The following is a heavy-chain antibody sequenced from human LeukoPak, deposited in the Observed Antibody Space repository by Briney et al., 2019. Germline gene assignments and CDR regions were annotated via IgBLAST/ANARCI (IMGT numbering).Heavy chain of an antibody. CDR1: GGSISSYY. CDR3: ARSSSWWDAFDI. D-gene: IGHD6-13*01. J-gene: IGHJ3*02. CDR2: IYYSGST. V-gene: IGHV4-59*08. Sequence: SETLSLTCTVSGGSISSYYWSWIRQPPGKGLEWIGYIYYSGSTNYNPSLKSRVTISVDTSKNQFSLKLSSVTAADTAVYYCARSSSWWDAFDIWGQGTMVTVSS.